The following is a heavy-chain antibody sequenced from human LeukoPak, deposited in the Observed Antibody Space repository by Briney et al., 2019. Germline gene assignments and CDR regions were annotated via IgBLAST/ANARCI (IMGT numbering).Heavy chain of an antibody. Sequence: SETLSLTCTVSGGSISSYFWSWIRQPPGKGLEWIGYIYYSVSTNYNPSLKSRVTMSVDTSKNQFSLKLSSVTAADTAVYYCARIDRAVAGTIDYWGQGTLVTVSS. CDR2: IYYSVST. CDR1: GGSISSYF. CDR3: ARIDRAVAGTIDY. J-gene: IGHJ4*02. V-gene: IGHV4-59*08. D-gene: IGHD6-19*01.